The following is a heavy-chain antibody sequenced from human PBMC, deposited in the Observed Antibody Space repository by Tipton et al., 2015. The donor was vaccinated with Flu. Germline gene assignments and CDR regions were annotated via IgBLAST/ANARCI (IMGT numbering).Heavy chain of an antibody. Sequence: GSLRLSCAASGFTFSAYWIHWVRQAPGKGLEWVSVISGSGDTTYYADSVKGRFTISRDNSKNMMHLQMNSLRAEDTAVYYCAKDGIMVRGVIVTAPWGQGTLVTVSS. CDR3: AKDGIMVRGVIVTAP. V-gene: IGHV3-23*01. D-gene: IGHD3-10*01. J-gene: IGHJ5*02. CDR2: ISGSGDTT. CDR1: GFTFSAYW.